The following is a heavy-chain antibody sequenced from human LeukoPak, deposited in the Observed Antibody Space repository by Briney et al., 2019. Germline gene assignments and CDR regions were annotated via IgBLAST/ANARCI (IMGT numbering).Heavy chain of an antibody. CDR3: AKGPTPAGYYFDY. V-gene: IGHV3-23*01. Sequence: PGGSLRLSCAASGFTFSNYAMTWVRQAPGKGLEWVSATSGGGGSTYYADSVKGRFTISRDNSMHTLYLQMNSLRAEDTAIYYCAKGPTPAGYYFDYWGQGTLVTVSS. CDR2: TSGGGGST. J-gene: IGHJ4*02. D-gene: IGHD2-15*01. CDR1: GFTFSNYA.